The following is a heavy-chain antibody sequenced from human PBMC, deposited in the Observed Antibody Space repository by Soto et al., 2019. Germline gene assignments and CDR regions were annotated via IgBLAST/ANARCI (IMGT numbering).Heavy chain of an antibody. Sequence: GGSLRLSCAASGFTFSSYGMHWVRQAPGKGLEWVAVISYDGSNKYYADSVKGRFTISRDNSKNTLYLQMNSLRAEETAVYYCATLPLDIVVVPAADDAFDIWGQGTMVTVSS. CDR3: ATLPLDIVVVPAADDAFDI. CDR1: GFTFSSYG. V-gene: IGHV3-30*03. CDR2: ISYDGSNK. J-gene: IGHJ3*02. D-gene: IGHD2-2*03.